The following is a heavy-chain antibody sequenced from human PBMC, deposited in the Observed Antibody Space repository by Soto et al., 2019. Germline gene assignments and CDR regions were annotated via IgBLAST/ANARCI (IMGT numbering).Heavy chain of an antibody. Sequence: QLQLQESGSGLVKPSQTLSLTCAVSGGSISSGGYSWSWIRQPPGKGLEWIGYIYHSGSTYYNPXXKSXXXIPVDRSKTQXSLELXXVTAADKAVYYCARGGDYSDRSCYPTYYYYYGMDVWGQGTTVTVSS. D-gene: IGHD3-22*01. V-gene: IGHV4-30-2*01. CDR3: ARGGDYSDRSCYPTYYYYYGMDV. CDR2: IYHSGST. J-gene: IGHJ6*02. CDR1: GGSISSGGYS.